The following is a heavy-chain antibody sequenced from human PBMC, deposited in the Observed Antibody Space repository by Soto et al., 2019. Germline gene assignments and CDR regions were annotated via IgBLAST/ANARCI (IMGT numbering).Heavy chain of an antibody. CDR1: GYTFTSYG. D-gene: IGHD2-2*01. CDR3: ARDQAHCISTSCYLWFDP. V-gene: IGHV1-18*01. Sequence: QVQLVQSGAEVKKPGASVKVSCKASGYTFTSYGISWVRQAPGQGLEWMGWISAYNGNTNYAQKLQGRVTITTDTATSTAYMELRSRRSDDTAVYYCARDQAHCISTSCYLWFDPWGQGTLVTVSS. CDR2: ISAYNGNT. J-gene: IGHJ5*02.